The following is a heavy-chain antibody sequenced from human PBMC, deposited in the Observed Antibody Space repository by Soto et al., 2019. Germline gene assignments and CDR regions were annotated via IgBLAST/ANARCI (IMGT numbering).Heavy chain of an antibody. CDR1: GYSIGSGYY. J-gene: IGHJ6*02. V-gene: IGHV4-38-2*01. Sequence: SETLSLTCAVSGYSIGSGYYWAWIRQSPGKGLEWIGSIYHAGSVYYNPSLNGRVALSMDTSKNHFSLKLTSVTAADTAVYYCARTFDYYGMDVWGQGTTVT. CDR2: IYHAGSV. CDR3: ARTFDYYGMDV.